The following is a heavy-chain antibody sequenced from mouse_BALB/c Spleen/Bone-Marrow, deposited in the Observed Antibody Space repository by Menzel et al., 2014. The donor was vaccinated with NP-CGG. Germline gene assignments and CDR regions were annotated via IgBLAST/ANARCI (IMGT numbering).Heavy chain of an antibody. Sequence: DVKLQESGAELVKPGASVKLSCTASGFNIKDTYMHRVKQRPEQGLEWIGRIDPANGNTKYDPKFQGKATITADTSSYTAYLQLSSLTSEDTAVYYCARWEYYAMDYWGQGTSVTVSS. CDR3: ARWEYYAMDY. D-gene: IGHD4-1*01. CDR2: IDPANGNT. V-gene: IGHV14-3*02. J-gene: IGHJ4*01. CDR1: GFNIKDTY.